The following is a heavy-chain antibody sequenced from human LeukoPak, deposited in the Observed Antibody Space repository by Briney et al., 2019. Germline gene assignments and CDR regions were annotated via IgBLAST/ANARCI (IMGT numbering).Heavy chain of an antibody. CDR1: GGSISSGDYY. D-gene: IGHD3-22*01. J-gene: IGHJ3*02. CDR2: IYYSGST. CDR3: ASLPQAYYYDSSGYYPNDAFDI. Sequence: PSETLSLTCTVSGGSISSGDYYWSWIRQPPGKGLEWIGYIYYSGSTYYNPSLKSRVTISVDTSKNQFSLKLSPVTAADTAVYYCASLPQAYYYDSSGYYPNDAFDIWGQGTMVTVSS. V-gene: IGHV4-30-4*01.